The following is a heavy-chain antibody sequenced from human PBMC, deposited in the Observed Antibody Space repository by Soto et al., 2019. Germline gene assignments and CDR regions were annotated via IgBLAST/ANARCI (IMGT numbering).Heavy chain of an antibody. V-gene: IGHV3-7*01. J-gene: IGHJ4*02. CDR2: INQDGSEK. CDR1: GFTFSSYW. D-gene: IGHD6-13*01. CDR3: ARTGYSSNSLDY. Sequence: GGSLRLSCAASGFTFSSYWMNWVRQAPGKGLEWVANINQDGSEKQYVDSVKGRLTISRDNAKNSLYLQLNSLRAEDTAVYYCARTGYSSNSLDYWGQGTLVTV.